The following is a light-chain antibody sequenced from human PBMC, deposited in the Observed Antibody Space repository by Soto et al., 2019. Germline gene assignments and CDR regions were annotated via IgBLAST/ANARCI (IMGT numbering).Light chain of an antibody. CDR1: QNINNY. V-gene: IGKV1-5*01. CDR3: QQYKRFWT. J-gene: IGKJ1*01. CDR2: DAS. Sequence: DIQMTQSPSSLSASVGDRVTITCQASQNINNYLNWYQQKPGRAPKLLIYDASSLESGVPSRFSGSGSGTEFTLTISSLQPDDFATYYCQQYKRFWTFGQGTKVDI.